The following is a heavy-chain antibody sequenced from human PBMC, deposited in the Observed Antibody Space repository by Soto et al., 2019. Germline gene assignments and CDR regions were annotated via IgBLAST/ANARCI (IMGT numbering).Heavy chain of an antibody. J-gene: IGHJ4*02. Sequence: PSESLSLTSSVSGGSISGYYWSWIRQTPEKGLEWIGYIYYSGSTNYNPSLKSRVTMLIDMSKNQFSLKLTSVSAADTAVYYCAAAPRYWGQGILVTSPQ. CDR3: AAAPRY. CDR1: GGSISGYY. CDR2: IYYSGST. V-gene: IGHV4-59*01. D-gene: IGHD2-15*01.